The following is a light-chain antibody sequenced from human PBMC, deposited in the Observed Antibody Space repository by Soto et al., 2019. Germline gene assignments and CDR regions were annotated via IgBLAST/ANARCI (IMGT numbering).Light chain of an antibody. CDR2: WAS. V-gene: IGKV4-1*01. Sequence: DIVMTQSPDSLAVSLGERATINCKSSQSVLYSSNNQNYLAWYQRKPGQPPKLLIYWASTRESGVPDRFSGSGSGTDFTLTISSLQAEDVAVYYCQQYYSTPRTFGQVTKVEIK. J-gene: IGKJ1*01. CDR1: QSVLYSSNNQNY. CDR3: QQYYSTPRT.